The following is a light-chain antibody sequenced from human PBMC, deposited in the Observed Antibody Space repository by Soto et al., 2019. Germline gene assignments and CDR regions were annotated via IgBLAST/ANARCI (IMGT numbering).Light chain of an antibody. V-gene: IGLV1-51*01. J-gene: IGLJ1*01. CDR1: SSSSHIGHHS. CDR3: GPWDTGLRAYV. Sequence: QSVVTQPPSVSAAPGQKVTISCSGSSSSSHIGHHSVSWYQHLPGTAPKLLIYDNDQRPSGIPARFSGSKSATSATLDITGLQTGDESDYYCGPWDTGLRAYVLGTGTKLTVL. CDR2: DND.